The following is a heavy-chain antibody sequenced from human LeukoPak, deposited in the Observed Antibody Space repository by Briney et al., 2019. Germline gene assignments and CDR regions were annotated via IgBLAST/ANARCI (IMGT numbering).Heavy chain of an antibody. V-gene: IGHV3-21*06. D-gene: IGHD2-8*01. CDR3: ARRYCTNGVCYNGFDY. CDR2: ISSSSSFI. CDR1: GFTFSSYS. J-gene: IGHJ4*02. Sequence: GGSLRLSCAASGFTFSSYSMNWVRQAPGKGPEWVSSISSSSSFIHYADSVKGRFAISRDNAKNSLYPQMNSLRAEDTAVYYCARRYCTNGVCYNGFDYWGQGTLVTVSS.